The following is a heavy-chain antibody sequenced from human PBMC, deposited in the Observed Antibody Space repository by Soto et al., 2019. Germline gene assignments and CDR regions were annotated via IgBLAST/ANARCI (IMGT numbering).Heavy chain of an antibody. Sequence: QVQLVESGGGVVQPGRSLRLSCAASGFIFSSYALHWVRQAPGKGLEWVALISYDGSNKYYADSVKGRFTISRDNSKNTLSLHMNSLRAEDTAVYYCARVSTLRAFDPWGQGTLVTVSS. J-gene: IGHJ5*02. CDR2: ISYDGSNK. D-gene: IGHD2-15*01. V-gene: IGHV3-30-3*01. CDR1: GFIFSSYA. CDR3: ARVSTLRAFDP.